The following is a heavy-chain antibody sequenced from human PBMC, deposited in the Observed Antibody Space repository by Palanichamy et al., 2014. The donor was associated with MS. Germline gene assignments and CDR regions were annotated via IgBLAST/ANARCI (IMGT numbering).Heavy chain of an antibody. Sequence: EVQLLESGGGLVQPGGSLRLSCAASGFTFSSYAMSWVRQAPGKGLEWVSAISGSGGSTYYADSVKGRFTISRDNSKNTLYLQMNSLRAEDTAGYYCARPYVDIVATGFDYWGQGTLVTVSS. CDR3: ARPYVDIVATGFDY. V-gene: IGHV3-23*01. J-gene: IGHJ4*02. D-gene: IGHD5-12*01. CDR1: GFTFSSYA. CDR2: ISGSGGST.